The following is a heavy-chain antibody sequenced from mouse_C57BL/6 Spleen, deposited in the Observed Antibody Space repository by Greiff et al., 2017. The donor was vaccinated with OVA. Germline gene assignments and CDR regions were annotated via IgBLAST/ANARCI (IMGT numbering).Heavy chain of an antibody. CDR3: ARLEDSSGSFDY. Sequence: VQLVESGAELVKPGASVKISCKASGYAFSSYWMNWVKQRPGKGLERIGQIYPGDGDTNYNGKFKGKATLTADKSSSTSYMQLSSLTSEDSAVYFCARLEDSSGSFDYWGQGTTLTVSS. D-gene: IGHD3-2*02. CDR2: IYPGDGDT. J-gene: IGHJ2*01. V-gene: IGHV1-80*01. CDR1: GYAFSSYW.